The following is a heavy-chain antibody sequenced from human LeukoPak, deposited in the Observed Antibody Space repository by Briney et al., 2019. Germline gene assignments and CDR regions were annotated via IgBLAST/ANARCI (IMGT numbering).Heavy chain of an antibody. V-gene: IGHV3-33*08. Sequence: GGSLRLSCAASGFTFSSYSMNWVRQAPGKGLEWVAVIWYDGSNKYYADSVKGRFTISRDNSKNTLYLQMNSLRAEDTAVYYCARDNPDYGDYVLDYWGQGPLVTVSS. CDR1: GFTFSSYS. CDR2: IWYDGSNK. J-gene: IGHJ4*02. D-gene: IGHD4-17*01. CDR3: ARDNPDYGDYVLDY.